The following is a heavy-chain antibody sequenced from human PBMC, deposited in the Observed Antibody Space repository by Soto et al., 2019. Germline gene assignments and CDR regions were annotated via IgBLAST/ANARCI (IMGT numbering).Heavy chain of an antibody. D-gene: IGHD3-10*01. V-gene: IGHV4-59*01. CDR3: ARQLLWFGELLNNWFDP. Sequence: SETRSLTCTVSGGSISSDYWSWIRQPPGKGLEWIGYIYYSGSTNYNPSLKSRVTISVDTSKNQFSLKLSSVTAADTAVYYCARQLLWFGELLNNWFDPWGQGTLVTVS. CDR2: IYYSGST. CDR1: GGSISSDY. J-gene: IGHJ5*02.